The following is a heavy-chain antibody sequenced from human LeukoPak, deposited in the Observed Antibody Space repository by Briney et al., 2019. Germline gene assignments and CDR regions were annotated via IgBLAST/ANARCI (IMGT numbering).Heavy chain of an antibody. CDR1: GGSISGYS. Sequence: SETLSLTCTVSGGSISGYSWSWIRQPPGKGLEWIGYIYYSGSTNYSPSLKSRVTISVDTSKNQFSLKLNSVTAADTAVYYCAREGGPYRPLDYSGQGTLVTVSS. J-gene: IGHJ4*02. CDR2: IYYSGST. V-gene: IGHV4-59*12. CDR3: AREGGPYRPLDY.